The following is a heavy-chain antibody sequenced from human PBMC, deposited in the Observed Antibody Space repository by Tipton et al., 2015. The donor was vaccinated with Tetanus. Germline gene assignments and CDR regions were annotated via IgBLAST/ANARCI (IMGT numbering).Heavy chain of an antibody. CDR3: AREGLVFGPAKLSYFDL. CDR2: IWNDGSYK. Sequence: QLVQSGGGVVQPGRSLRLSCAASGFTFSTNAMHWVRQAPGKGLEWVAAIWNDGSYKYYADSVKGRFTVSRDKTQNSLYLQMNGVRREDTAVYYCAREGLVFGPAKLSYFDLWGQGTLVIVSS. J-gene: IGHJ4*02. V-gene: IGHV3-33*01. CDR1: GFTFSTNA. D-gene: IGHD3/OR15-3a*01.